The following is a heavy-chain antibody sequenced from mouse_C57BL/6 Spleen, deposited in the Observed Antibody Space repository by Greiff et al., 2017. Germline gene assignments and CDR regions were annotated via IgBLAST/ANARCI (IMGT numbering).Heavy chain of an antibody. V-gene: IGHV1-50*01. J-gene: IGHJ1*03. Sequence: QVQLQQPGAELVKPGASVKLSCKASGYTFTSYWMQWVKQRPGQGLEWIGEIDPSDSYTNYNQKFKGKATLTVDTSSSTAYMQLSSLTSEDSAVYYCARRYHWYCDVWGTGTTVTVSS. CDR3: ARRYHWYCDV. D-gene: IGHD2-14*01. CDR2: IDPSDSYT. CDR1: GYTFTSYW.